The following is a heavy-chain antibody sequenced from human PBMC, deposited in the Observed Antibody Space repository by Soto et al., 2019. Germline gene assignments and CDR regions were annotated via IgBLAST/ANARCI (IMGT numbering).Heavy chain of an antibody. Sequence: SQTLSLTCAISGDRVSSNSAAWNWIRQSPSRGLEWLGRTYYRSKWHNDYAVSVKSRMTINADTSNNQFSLQLNSVTPEDTAVYYCARSSQGAPGNVYWGQGTLVTVSS. CDR1: GDRVSSNSAA. D-gene: IGHD1-26*01. J-gene: IGHJ4*02. CDR2: TYYRSKWHN. CDR3: ARSSQGAPGNVY. V-gene: IGHV6-1*01.